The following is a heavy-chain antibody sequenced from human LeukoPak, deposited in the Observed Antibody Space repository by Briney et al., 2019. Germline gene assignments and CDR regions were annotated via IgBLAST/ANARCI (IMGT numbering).Heavy chain of an antibody. J-gene: IGHJ3*01. CDR1: GYTFTSYV. CDR3: ARDRSEHYDRSAYSWNDAFDL. D-gene: IGHD3-22*01. V-gene: IGHV1-18*01. Sequence: ASVKVSCKASGYTFTSYVISWVRQAPGQGLEWMGWISAYNGNIKYTQKFQGRVTMTTDTSTSTAYMELRSLRSDDTAVYYCARDRSEHYDRSAYSWNDAFDLWGQGTMVTVSS. CDR2: ISAYNGNI.